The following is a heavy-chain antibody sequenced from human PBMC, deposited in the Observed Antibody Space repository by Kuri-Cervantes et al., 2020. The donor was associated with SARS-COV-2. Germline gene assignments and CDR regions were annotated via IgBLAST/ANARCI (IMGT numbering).Heavy chain of an antibody. V-gene: IGHV4-31*03. J-gene: IGHJ6*02. CDR2: IYYSGST. CDR3: ARARGVIGSGFTVSKYYYYGMDV. Sequence: SETLSLTCTVSGYSISSGYYWGWIRQHPGKGLEWIGYIYYSGSTYYNPSLKSRVTISVDTSKNQFSLKLSSVTAADTAVYYCARARGVIGSGFTVSKYYYYGMDVWGQGTTVTVSS. D-gene: IGHD3-10*01. CDR1: GYSISSGYY.